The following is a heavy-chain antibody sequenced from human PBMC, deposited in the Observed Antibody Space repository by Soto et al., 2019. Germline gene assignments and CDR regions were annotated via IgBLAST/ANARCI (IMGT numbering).Heavy chain of an antibody. CDR1: GNTLTELS. CDR2: FDPEDDEP. J-gene: IGHJ3*02. V-gene: IGHV1-24*01. CDR3: ATMLSLTMLTLDAFDI. Sequence: ASVKVSCKVSGNTLTELSVHWVRRAPGKGLDWMGGFDPEDDEPIYAQKFQGRVTTAEDTSTDTAYMELSSLTSEDTAIYYCATMLSLTMLTLDAFDIWGQGTLVTVSS. D-gene: IGHD3-16*01.